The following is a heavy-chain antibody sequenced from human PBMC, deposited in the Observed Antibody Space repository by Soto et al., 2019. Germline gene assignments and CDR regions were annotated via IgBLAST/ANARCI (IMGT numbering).Heavy chain of an antibody. CDR3: ARRRSSYLDS. V-gene: IGHV4-59*08. J-gene: IGHJ4*02. Sequence: QVQLQESGPGLVKPSETLSLTCTVSGGSISSYYWSWIRQPPGKGLECIGYIYYSGSTNYNPSLKSRVTISVDTSKNQFSLKLSSVTAAATAVYYCARRRSSYLDSWGQGTLVTVSS. CDR2: IYYSGST. D-gene: IGHD5-18*01. CDR1: GGSISSYY.